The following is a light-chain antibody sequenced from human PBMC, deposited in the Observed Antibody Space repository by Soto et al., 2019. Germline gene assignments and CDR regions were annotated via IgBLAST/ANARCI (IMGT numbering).Light chain of an antibody. Sequence: QSVLTQPASVSGSPGQSITISCSGTRSDIGSYNYAAWYQQFPGKTPKILIYGVSNRPSGVSSRFSGSKSGNTASLTISGLQAEDEADYYCISYTRSSTPYVFGTGTKVTVL. J-gene: IGLJ1*01. CDR1: RSDIGSYNY. CDR3: ISYTRSSTPYV. V-gene: IGLV2-14*01. CDR2: GVS.